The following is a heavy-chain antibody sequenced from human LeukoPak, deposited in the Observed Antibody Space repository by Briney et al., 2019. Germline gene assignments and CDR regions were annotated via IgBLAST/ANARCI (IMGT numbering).Heavy chain of an antibody. CDR2: ISSSSSYI. Sequence: GGSLRLSCAASGFTFRSYSMKWVRQAPGKGLEWVSSISSSSSYIYYADSLKGRFTISRDNAKNSLYLQMNSLTAEDTAVYYCATSLRGYRQGFDYWGLGTLVTVSS. D-gene: IGHD5-18*01. V-gene: IGHV3-21*01. J-gene: IGHJ4*02. CDR1: GFTFRSYS. CDR3: ATSLRGYRQGFDY.